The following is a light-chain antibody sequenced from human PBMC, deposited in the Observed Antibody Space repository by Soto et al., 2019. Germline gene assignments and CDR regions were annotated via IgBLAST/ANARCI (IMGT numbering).Light chain of an antibody. Sequence: DIQMTQSPSSLSASVGDRVTVTCRASQGITNSLAWYQQKPGKVPKLLIYAASTLQSGVPSRFSGSGSGTDFTLTISSLQPEDVATYYCQKYNNAPFTFGPGTKVDIK. CDR1: QGITNS. V-gene: IGKV1-27*01. J-gene: IGKJ3*01. CDR3: QKYNNAPFT. CDR2: AAS.